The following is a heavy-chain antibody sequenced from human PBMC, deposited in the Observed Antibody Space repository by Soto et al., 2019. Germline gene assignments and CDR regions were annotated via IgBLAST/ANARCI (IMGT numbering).Heavy chain of an antibody. CDR2: IIPLFGTP. CDR1: GGIFSTYA. Sequence: QVHLVQSGAEVKKPGSSVKVSCKASGGIFSTYAISWLRQAPGQGLEWMAGIIPLFGTPNYAQRFQGRVTITADESTSTAYMELSRLRSADTAVYYCARDRDDYGSGNYYNGIDFWGQGTLVTVS. CDR3: ARDRDDYGSGNYYNGIDF. D-gene: IGHD3-10*01. V-gene: IGHV1-69*01. J-gene: IGHJ4*02.